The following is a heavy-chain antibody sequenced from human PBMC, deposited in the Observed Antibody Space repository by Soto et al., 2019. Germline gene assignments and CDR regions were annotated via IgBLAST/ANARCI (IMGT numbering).Heavy chain of an antibody. D-gene: IGHD3-10*01. V-gene: IGHV3-30-3*01. J-gene: IGHJ4*02. CDR1: GFTFSSYA. CDR2: ISYDGSNK. Sequence: QVQLVESGGGVVQPGRSLRLSCAASGFTFSSYAMHWVRQAPGKGLEWVAVISYDGSNKYYADSVKGRFTISRDNSKNTLYLQMNSLRAEDTAVYYCARKDRGGASDYWSQGTLVTVSS. CDR3: ARKDRGGASDY.